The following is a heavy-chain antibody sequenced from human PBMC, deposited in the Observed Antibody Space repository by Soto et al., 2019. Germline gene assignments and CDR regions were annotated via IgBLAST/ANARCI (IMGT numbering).Heavy chain of an antibody. CDR3: AIPPFGRVIGSHNWFDP. D-gene: IGHD3-16*02. CDR2: IYYSGST. J-gene: IGHJ5*02. CDR1: GGSISRSSYY. V-gene: IGHV4-39*01. Sequence: LSLTCTVPGGSISRSSYYWGWIPHPPGKGLEWIGSIYYSGSTYYNPSLKSRVTISVDTSKNQFSLKLSSVTAADTAVYYCAIPPFGRVIGSHNWFDPWGQGTLVTVSS.